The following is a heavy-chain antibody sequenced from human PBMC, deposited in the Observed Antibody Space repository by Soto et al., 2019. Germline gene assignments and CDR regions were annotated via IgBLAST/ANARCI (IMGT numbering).Heavy chain of an antibody. CDR2: INAGNGNT. CDR3: ARSSPGEVEWLLYRERSRYYYMDV. J-gene: IGHJ6*03. Sequence: ASVKVSCKASGYTFTSYAMHWVRQAPGQRLEWMGWINAGNGNTKYSQKFQGRVTITRDTSASTAYMELSSLRSEDTAVYYCARSSPGEVEWLLYRERSRYYYMDVWGKGTTVTVSS. D-gene: IGHD3-3*01. V-gene: IGHV1-3*01. CDR1: GYTFTSYA.